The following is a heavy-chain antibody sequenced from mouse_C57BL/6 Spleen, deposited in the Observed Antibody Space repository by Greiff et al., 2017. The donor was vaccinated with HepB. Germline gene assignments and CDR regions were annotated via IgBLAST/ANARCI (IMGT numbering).Heavy chain of an antibody. CDR3: AREGNSDGYYYAMDY. Sequence: LVESGPELVKPGASVKISCKASGYSFTVYNMNWVKQSNGKSLEWIGVINPNYGTTSYNQKFKGKATLTVDQSSSTAYMQLNSLTSEDSAVYYCAREGNSDGYYYAMDYWGQGTSVTVSS. D-gene: IGHD2-3*01. CDR1: GYSFTVYN. V-gene: IGHV1-39*01. CDR2: INPNYGTT. J-gene: IGHJ4*01.